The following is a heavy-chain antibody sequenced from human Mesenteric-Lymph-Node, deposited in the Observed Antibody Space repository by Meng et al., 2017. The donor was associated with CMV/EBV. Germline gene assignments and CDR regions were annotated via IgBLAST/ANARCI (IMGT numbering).Heavy chain of an antibody. V-gene: IGHV1-8*02. CDR2: MNPNSGET. CDR1: GYTFSNYD. D-gene: IGHD2-2*01. J-gene: IGHJ4*02. Sequence: ASVKVSCKASGYTFSNYDINWVRQATGQGLEWMGWMNPNSGETGYEQKFQGRVTITRDTSISTVYMELSSLRSEDTAVYYCARGSPSAYCSSNRCYFGADYWGQGTLVTVSS. CDR3: ARGSPSAYCSSNRCYFGADY.